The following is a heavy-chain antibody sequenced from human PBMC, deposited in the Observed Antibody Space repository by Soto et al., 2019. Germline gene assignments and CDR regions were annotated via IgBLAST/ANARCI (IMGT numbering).Heavy chain of an antibody. D-gene: IGHD2-2*01. CDR2: INPNSGGT. J-gene: IGHJ3*02. CDR3: ARVPPGEYGAFDI. V-gene: IGHV1-2*04. Sequence: QVQLVQSGAEVKKPGASVKVSGKASGYTFTGYYMHWVRQAPGQGLEWMGWINPNSGGTNYAQKFQGWVTMTRDTSISTAYMELSRLRSDDTAVYYCARVPPGEYGAFDIWGQGTMVTVSS. CDR1: GYTFTGYY.